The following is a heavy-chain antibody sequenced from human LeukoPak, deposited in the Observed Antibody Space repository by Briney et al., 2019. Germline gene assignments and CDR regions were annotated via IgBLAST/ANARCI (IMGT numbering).Heavy chain of an antibody. CDR3: ARGEVAVQYYFES. Sequence: GGTLTLSCAASRFTISNYAMSWVRQGPGKGLEWVSGLSTSPRYADSVKGRFTVSRDHSRHPFSLQMNSLRAEDKAVYYCARGEVAVQYYFESWGQGTLVTVSS. V-gene: IGHV3-23*01. D-gene: IGHD3-22*01. J-gene: IGHJ4*02. CDR1: RFTISNYA. CDR2: LSTSPR.